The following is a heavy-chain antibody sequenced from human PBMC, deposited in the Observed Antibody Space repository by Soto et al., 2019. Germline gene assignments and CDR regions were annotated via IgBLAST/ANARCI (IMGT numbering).Heavy chain of an antibody. CDR2: IIPIFGTA. CDR1: GGTFSSYA. V-gene: IGHV1-69*13. J-gene: IGHJ4*02. CDR3: ARDLEVGVDGYFDY. Sequence: GASVKVSCKASGGTFSSYAISWVRQAPGQGLEWMGGIIPIFGTANYAQKFQGRVTTTADESTSTAYMELSSLRSEDTAVYYCARDLEVGVDGYFDYWGQGTLVTVSS. D-gene: IGHD2-8*01.